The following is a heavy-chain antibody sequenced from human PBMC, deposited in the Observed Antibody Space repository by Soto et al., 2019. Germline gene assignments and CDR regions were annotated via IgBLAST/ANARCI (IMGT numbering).Heavy chain of an antibody. V-gene: IGHV3-23*01. CDR3: ASYPTSRSYFDY. Sequence: GGSLRLSCAASGFTFSSYAMSWVRQAPGKGLEWVSAISGSGGSTFYADSVKGRFTISRDNSKNTLFLQMDSLRAEDTAVYYCASYPTSRSYFDYWGQGTLVTVSS. CDR2: ISGSGGST. D-gene: IGHD2-2*01. CDR1: GFTFSSYA. J-gene: IGHJ4*02.